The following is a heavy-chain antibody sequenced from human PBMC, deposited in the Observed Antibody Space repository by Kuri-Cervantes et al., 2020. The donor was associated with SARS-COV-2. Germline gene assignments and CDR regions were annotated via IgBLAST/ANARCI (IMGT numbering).Heavy chain of an antibody. CDR3: ARYGPPRYYFDY. CDR1: GGSFSGYY. CDR2: TYYSGST. D-gene: IGHD4-17*01. J-gene: IGHJ4*02. Sequence: GSLRLSCAVYGGSFSGYYWSWIRQPPGKGLEWIGSTYYSGSTYYNPSLKSRVTISVDTSKNQFSLKLSSVTAADTAVYYCARYGPPRYYFDYWGQGTLVTVSS. V-gene: IGHV4-34*01.